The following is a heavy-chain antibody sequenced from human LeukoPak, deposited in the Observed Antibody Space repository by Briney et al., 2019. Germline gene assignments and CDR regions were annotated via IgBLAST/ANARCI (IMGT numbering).Heavy chain of an antibody. CDR3: ARDPGYSGIDY. CDR2: IYYSGST. J-gene: IGHJ4*02. D-gene: IGHD5-12*01. CDR1: GGSVNSGSHY. V-gene: IGHV4-61*01. Sequence: SETLSLTCTVSGGSVNSGSHYWCWIRQPPGKGLEWIGYIYYSGSTNYNPSLKSRATMSLDTSKNQFSLNLNSVTAADTAVYYCARDPGYSGIDYWGQGTLVTVSS.